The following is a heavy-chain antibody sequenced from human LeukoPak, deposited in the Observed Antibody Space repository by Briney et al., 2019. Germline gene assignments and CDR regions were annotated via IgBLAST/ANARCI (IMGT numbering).Heavy chain of an antibody. CDR3: AKISPRGYDILAGYYIGFDY. CDR2: ISGSGGST. D-gene: IGHD3-9*01. CDR1: GFTFSSYS. V-gene: IGHV3-23*01. J-gene: IGHJ4*02. Sequence: GGSLRLSCAASGFTFSSYSMNWVRQAPGKGLEWVSAISGSGGSTYYADSVKGRFTISRDNSKNTLYLQMNSLRAEDTAVYYCAKISPRGYDILAGYYIGFDYWGQGTLVTVSS.